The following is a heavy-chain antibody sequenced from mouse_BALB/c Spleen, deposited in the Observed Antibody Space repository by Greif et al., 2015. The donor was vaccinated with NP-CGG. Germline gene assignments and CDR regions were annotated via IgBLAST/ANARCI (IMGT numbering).Heavy chain of an antibody. CDR1: GYTFTSYW. V-gene: IGHV1-7*01. CDR2: INPSTGYT. D-gene: IGHD1-1*01. CDR3: ARKGGSSFDY. J-gene: IGHJ2*01. Sequence: VQRVESGAELAKPGASAKMSCKASGYTFTSYWMHWVKQRPGQGLEWIGYINPSTGYTEYNQKFKDKATLTADKSSSTAYMQLSSLTSEDSAVYYCARKGGSSFDYWGQGTTLTVSS.